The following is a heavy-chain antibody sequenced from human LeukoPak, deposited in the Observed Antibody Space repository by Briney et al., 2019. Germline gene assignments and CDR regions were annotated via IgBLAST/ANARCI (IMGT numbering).Heavy chain of an antibody. Sequence: GGSLRLSCAASGFTSSSYAMHWVRQAPGKGLEWVAVISYDGSNKYYADSVKGRFTISRDNSKNTLYLQMNSLRAEDTAVYYCVTDGGPNYYDTFDYWGQGTLVTVSS. CDR1: GFTSSSYA. V-gene: IGHV3-30-3*01. CDR2: ISYDGSNK. D-gene: IGHD3-22*01. CDR3: VTDGGPNYYDTFDY. J-gene: IGHJ4*02.